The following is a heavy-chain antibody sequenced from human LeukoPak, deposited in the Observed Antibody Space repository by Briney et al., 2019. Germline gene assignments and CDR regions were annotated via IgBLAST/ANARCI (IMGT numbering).Heavy chain of an antibody. CDR1: VYTFEDYG. D-gene: IGHD6-19*01. CDR2: INWNGGKR. J-gene: IGHJ2*01. V-gene: IGHV3-20*04. Sequence: PGGSLRLSCAPSVYTFEDYGMSWVRQGPGKGLGWVCGINWNGGKRGYADSVKGGFTISRDNDKNYLYLQMNSMRDEDTALYYCARGPIAVAGGISQWYFDLWGRGTLVTVSS. CDR3: ARGPIAVAGGISQWYFDL.